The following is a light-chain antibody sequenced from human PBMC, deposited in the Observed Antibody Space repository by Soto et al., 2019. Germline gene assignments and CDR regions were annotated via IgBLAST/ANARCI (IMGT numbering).Light chain of an antibody. J-gene: IGKJ2*01. Sequence: EIVMTQSPATLSVSPGERATLSCRASQSVNSNLAWYQQKPGQAPSLLIYGASTRATGVPARFSGSGSGTEFTLTIITLHVDEFAVYYCRQYNNCAPYTFGQGTMLESK. CDR2: GAS. CDR3: RQYNNCAPYT. V-gene: IGKV3-15*01. CDR1: QSVNSN.